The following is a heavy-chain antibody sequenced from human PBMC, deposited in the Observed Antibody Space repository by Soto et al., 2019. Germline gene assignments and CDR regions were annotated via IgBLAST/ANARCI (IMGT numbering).Heavy chain of an antibody. CDR2: IYSGGST. CDR1: GFTVSSNY. J-gene: IGHJ6*02. CDR3: ARVSRWECPTFYGMDV. D-gene: IGHD1-26*01. V-gene: IGHV3-53*02. Sequence: EVQLVETGGGLIQPGGSLRLSCAASGFTVSSNYMSWVRQAPGKGLEWVSVIYSGGSTYYADSVKGRFTISRDNSKNTLYLQMNSLRAEDTAVYYCARVSRWECPTFYGMDVWGQGTTVTVSS.